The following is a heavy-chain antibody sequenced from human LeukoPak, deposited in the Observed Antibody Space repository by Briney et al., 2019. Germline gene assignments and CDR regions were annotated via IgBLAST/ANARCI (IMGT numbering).Heavy chain of an antibody. Sequence: PGGSLRLSCAASGFTFSSYGMHWVRQAPGKGLEWVAVISYDGSNKYYADSVKGRFTISRDNPKNTLYLQMNSLRAEDTAVYYCAKEGYYYDSSGYSRAFDYWGQGTLVTVSS. D-gene: IGHD3-22*01. J-gene: IGHJ4*02. CDR2: ISYDGSNK. CDR3: AKEGYYYDSSGYSRAFDY. V-gene: IGHV3-30*18. CDR1: GFTFSSYG.